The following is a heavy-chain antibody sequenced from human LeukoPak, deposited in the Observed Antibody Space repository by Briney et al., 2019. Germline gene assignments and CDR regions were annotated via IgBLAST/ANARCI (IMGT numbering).Heavy chain of an antibody. J-gene: IGHJ3*02. CDR3: ARHYYDSSGYYYVAAFDI. D-gene: IGHD3-22*01. CDR2: IYYSGST. CDR1: GGSFSGYY. V-gene: IGHV4-59*08. Sequence: PSETLSLTCAVYGGSFSGYYWSWIRQPPGKGLEWIGYIYYSGSTNYNPSLKSRVTISVDTSKNQFSLKLSSVTAADTAVYYCARHYYDSSGYYYVAAFDIWGQGTMVTVSS.